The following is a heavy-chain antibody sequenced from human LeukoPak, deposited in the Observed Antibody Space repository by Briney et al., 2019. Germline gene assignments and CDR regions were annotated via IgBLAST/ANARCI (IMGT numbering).Heavy chain of an antibody. CDR3: AREDTYYDILTGYQDYYMDV. CDR2: IYTSGST. CDR1: GGSINNYY. J-gene: IGHJ6*03. Sequence: PSETLSLTCTVSGGSINNYYWSWIRQPAGKGLEWIGRIYTSGSTNYNPSLKSRVTMSVDTSKNQFSLKLSSVTAADTAVYYCAREDTYYDILTGYQDYYMDVWGKGTTVTISS. D-gene: IGHD3-9*01. V-gene: IGHV4-4*07.